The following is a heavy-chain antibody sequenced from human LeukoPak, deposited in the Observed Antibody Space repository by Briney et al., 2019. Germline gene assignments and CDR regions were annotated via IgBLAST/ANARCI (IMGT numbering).Heavy chain of an antibody. CDR2: IYHSGST. Sequence: KPSETLSLTCAVSGGSISSGGYSWSWIRQPPGKGLEWIGYIYHSGSTYYNPSLKSRVTISVDRSKNQFSLNLSSVTAADTAVYYCARLYSYGRNYYYYGMDVWGQGTTVTVSS. CDR3: ARLYSYGRNYYYYGMDV. J-gene: IGHJ6*02. V-gene: IGHV4-30-2*01. CDR1: GGSISSGGYS. D-gene: IGHD5-18*01.